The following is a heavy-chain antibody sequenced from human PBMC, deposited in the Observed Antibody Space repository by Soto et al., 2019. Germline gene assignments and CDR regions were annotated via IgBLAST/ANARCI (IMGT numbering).Heavy chain of an antibody. CDR1: GGFFSGYY. D-gene: IGHD2-21*02. CDR3: ARGPPSVVVTAIPRLNWFDP. V-gene: IGHV4-34*01. J-gene: IGHJ5*02. Sequence: SETLSLTCAVYGGFFSGYYWSWIRQPPGKGLEWIGEINHSGSTNYNPSLKSRVTISVDTSKNQFSLKLSSVTAADTAVYYCARGPPSVVVTAIPRLNWFDPWGQGTLVTVSS. CDR2: INHSGST.